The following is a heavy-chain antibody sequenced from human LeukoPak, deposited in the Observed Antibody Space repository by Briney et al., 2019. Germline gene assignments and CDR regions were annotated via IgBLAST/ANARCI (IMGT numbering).Heavy chain of an antibody. CDR2: LTLSGTNT. Sequence: GGSLRLSFAASGFTFSAYAMSWVRQAPGKGLEWVSALTLSGTNTHYADSVKGRFTISRDVSKSTLYLQMNTLTAEDTAVYYCAKDTSLRTSYHGYFDFGGQGALVTVSS. CDR1: GFTFSAYA. CDR3: AKDTSLRTSYHGYFDF. V-gene: IGHV3-23*01. D-gene: IGHD1-14*01. J-gene: IGHJ4*02.